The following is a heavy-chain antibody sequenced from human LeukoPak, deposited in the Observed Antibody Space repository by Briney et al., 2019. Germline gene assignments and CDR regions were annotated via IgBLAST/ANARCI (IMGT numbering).Heavy chain of an antibody. CDR3: ARRSGSSSLDY. Sequence: SETLSLTCAVYGGSFSGYYWSWIRQPPGKGLEWIWEINHSGSTNYNPSLKSRVTISVDRSKNQFSLKLSSVTAADTAVYYCARRSGSSSLDYWGQGTLVTVSS. V-gene: IGHV4-34*01. D-gene: IGHD1-26*01. CDR2: INHSGST. CDR1: GGSFSGYY. J-gene: IGHJ4*02.